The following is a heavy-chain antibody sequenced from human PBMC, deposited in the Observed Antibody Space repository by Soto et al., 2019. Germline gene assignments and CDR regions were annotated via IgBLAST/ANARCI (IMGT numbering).Heavy chain of an antibody. CDR1: GFTFSDYY. CDR2: IDSSGSII. Sequence: GGSLRLSCSASGFTFSDYYMSWIRQAPGKGLEWISYIDSSGSIIYYADSVKGRFTISRDNAKNSLYLQMNSLRAEDTAVYYCARELGYYDSSGYFDYWGQGTLVTVSS. D-gene: IGHD3-22*01. J-gene: IGHJ4*02. V-gene: IGHV3-11*01. CDR3: ARELGYYDSSGYFDY.